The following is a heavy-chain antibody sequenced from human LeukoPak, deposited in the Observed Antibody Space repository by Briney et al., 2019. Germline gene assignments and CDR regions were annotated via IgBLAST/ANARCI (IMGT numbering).Heavy chain of an antibody. D-gene: IGHD3-3*01. CDR1: GFTFSSYA. Sequence: GGSLSLSCAASGFTFSSYAMSWVRQAPGKGLEWVSAISGSGGSTYYADSVKGRFTISRDNSKNTLYLQMNSLRAEDTAVYYCAKAEGFLEWFPSWGQGTLVTVSS. J-gene: IGHJ5*02. V-gene: IGHV3-23*01. CDR2: ISGSGGST. CDR3: AKAEGFLEWFPS.